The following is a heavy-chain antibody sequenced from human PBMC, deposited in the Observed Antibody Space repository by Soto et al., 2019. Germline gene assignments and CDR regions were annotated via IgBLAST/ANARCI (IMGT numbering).Heavy chain of an antibody. CDR2: INGGGDST. V-gene: IGHV3-23*01. Sequence: GSLRLSCAASGFTFSSYAMSWVRQAPGKGLEWVSGINGGGDSTYFADSVRGRFTISRDNSKNTLFLQMNSLRAEVTAVYYCARGWTFDLWGQGTLVTVSS. D-gene: IGHD1-1*01. CDR1: GFTFSSYA. CDR3: ARGWTFDL. J-gene: IGHJ4*02.